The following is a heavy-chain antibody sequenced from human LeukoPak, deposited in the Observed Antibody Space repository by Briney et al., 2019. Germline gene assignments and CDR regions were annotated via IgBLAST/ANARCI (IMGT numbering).Heavy chain of an antibody. CDR2: ISGSGGST. D-gene: IGHD6-19*01. CDR3: AKDDHGGSGCRDYYDY. V-gene: IGHV3-23*01. Sequence: PGGSLRLSCAASGFTFSTYAMSWVRQAPGKGLEWVSAISGSGGSTYYADSVKGRFTISRDNSRNTLSLQMNSLRAEDTAVYYCAKDDHGGSGCRDYYDYWGQGTLVTVSS. CDR1: GFTFSTYA. J-gene: IGHJ4*02.